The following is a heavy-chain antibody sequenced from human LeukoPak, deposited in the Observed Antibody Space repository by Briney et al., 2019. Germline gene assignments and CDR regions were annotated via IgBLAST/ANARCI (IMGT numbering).Heavy chain of an antibody. D-gene: IGHD3-16*02. CDR3: ARFRYLGGWTYYGMDV. CDR1: GGSISSYY. J-gene: IGHJ6*02. V-gene: IGHV4-4*07. CDR2: IYTSGST. Sequence: SETLSPTCTVSGGSISSYYWSWIRQPAGKGLEWIGRIYTSGSTNYNPSLKSRVTMSVDTSKNQFSLKLSSVTAADTAVYYCARFRYLGGWTYYGMDVWGQGTTVTVSS.